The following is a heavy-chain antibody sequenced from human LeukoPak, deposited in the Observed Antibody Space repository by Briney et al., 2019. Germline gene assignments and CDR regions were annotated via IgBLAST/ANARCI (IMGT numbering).Heavy chain of an antibody. CDR2: IYTSGST. D-gene: IGHD4-17*01. CDR3: ARAPRPDYGDYFDY. Sequence: SETLSLTCTVSGGSISSYYWSWIRQPAGKGLEWIGRIYTSGSTNYNPSLKSGVPMSVDTSKSQFSLKLSSVTAADTAVYYCARAPRPDYGDYFDYWGQGSLVTVSS. J-gene: IGHJ4*02. CDR1: GGSISSYY. V-gene: IGHV4-4*07.